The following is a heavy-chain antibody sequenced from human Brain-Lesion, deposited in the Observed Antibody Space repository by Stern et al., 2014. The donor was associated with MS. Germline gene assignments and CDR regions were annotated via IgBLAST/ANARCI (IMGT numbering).Heavy chain of an antibody. D-gene: IGHD4-23*01. V-gene: IGHV4-30-2*01. CDR3: ARIFGGNFDN. Sequence: QLQLQESGSGLVKPSQTLSLTCAVSGGSISSGDYSWSWIRQPPGKSLEWIGYLVHSGSTYYHPPLKSRVSISVARSKTQFSLKLSSVTAADTAMYYCARIFGGNFDNWGQGTLVTVSS. CDR2: LVHSGST. J-gene: IGHJ4*02. CDR1: GGSISSGDYS.